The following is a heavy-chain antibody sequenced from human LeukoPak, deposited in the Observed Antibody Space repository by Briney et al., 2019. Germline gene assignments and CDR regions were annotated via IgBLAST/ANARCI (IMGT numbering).Heavy chain of an antibody. CDR3: AKDQQSISYSP. Sequence: GGTLRLSCAASVFTFSSYAMSWVRQAPGKGLEWISTISGSGGSTYYVDSVKGRFTISRDNPKNTLYLQMNSLRAEDTAIYYCAKDQQSISYSPWGQGTLVTVSS. V-gene: IGHV3-23*01. CDR1: VFTFSSYA. CDR2: ISGSGGST. J-gene: IGHJ5*02. D-gene: IGHD4-11*01.